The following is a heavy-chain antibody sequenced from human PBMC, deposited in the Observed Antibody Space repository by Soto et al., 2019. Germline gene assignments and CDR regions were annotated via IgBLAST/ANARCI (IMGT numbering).Heavy chain of an antibody. Sequence: ASVKVSCKASGYTFTSYYMHWVRQAPGQGLEWMGIINPSGGSTSYAQKFQGRVTMTRDTSTSTVYMELSSLRSEDTAVYYCARGVVPDGYYYYGMDGCGQGTTVTVSS. J-gene: IGHJ6*02. CDR1: GYTFTSYY. D-gene: IGHD2-2*01. V-gene: IGHV1-46*03. CDR2: INPSGGST. CDR3: ARGVVPDGYYYYGMDG.